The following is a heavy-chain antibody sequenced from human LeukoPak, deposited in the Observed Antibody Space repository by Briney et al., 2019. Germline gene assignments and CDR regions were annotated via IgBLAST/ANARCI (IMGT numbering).Heavy chain of an antibody. CDR1: GFSFNNNY. J-gene: IGHJ5*02. CDR3: ARDSLGGSSYVS. V-gene: IGHV3-7*04. CDR2: IKQDGSET. Sequence: GGSLRLSCAASGFSFNNNYMTWVRQAPGKGLEWVANIKQDGSETYYLDSVKGRFTISRDNAKNSLYLQWNNVRAEDTAVYYCARDSLGGSSYVSWGQGTLVTVSS. D-gene: IGHD3-10*01.